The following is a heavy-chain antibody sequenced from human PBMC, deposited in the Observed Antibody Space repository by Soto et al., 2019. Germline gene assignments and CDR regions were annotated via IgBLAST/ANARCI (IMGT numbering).Heavy chain of an antibody. J-gene: IGHJ4*02. CDR1: GGTFSSYT. Sequence: SVKVSCKASGGTFSSYTISWVRQAPGQGLEWMGRIIPILGIANYAQKFQGRVTITADKSTSTAYMELSSLRSEDTAVYYCARYDSSGYFGFYFDYWGQGTLVTVSS. V-gene: IGHV1-69*02. CDR2: IIPILGIA. CDR3: ARYDSSGYFGFYFDY. D-gene: IGHD3-22*01.